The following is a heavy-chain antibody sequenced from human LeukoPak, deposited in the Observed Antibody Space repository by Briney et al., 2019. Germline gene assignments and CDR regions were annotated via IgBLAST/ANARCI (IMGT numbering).Heavy chain of an antibody. D-gene: IGHD3-22*01. V-gene: IGHV4-61*01. J-gene: IGHJ3*02. Sequence: PSETLSLTCTVSGGSISSGSYYWSWIRQPPGKGLEWIGYIYDSGSTNYNPSLKSRVTISVDTSKNQFSLKLSSVTAADTAVYYCACLTTADAFDIWGQGTMVTVSS. CDR1: GGSISSGSYY. CDR2: IYDSGST. CDR3: ACLTTADAFDI.